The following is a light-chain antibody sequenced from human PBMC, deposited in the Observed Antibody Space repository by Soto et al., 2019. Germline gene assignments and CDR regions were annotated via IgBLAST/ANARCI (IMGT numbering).Light chain of an antibody. V-gene: IGKV1-5*01. Sequence: DIQMTQSPSTLSGSVGDRVTITCRASQTISSWLAWYQQKPGKAPKLLIFDASTLQTGVPSRFGGGGSGTDFTLTITRLEPEDFAVYYCHQYGSAPWTFGQGTKVDIK. CDR3: HQYGSAPWT. J-gene: IGKJ1*01. CDR1: QTISSW. CDR2: DAS.